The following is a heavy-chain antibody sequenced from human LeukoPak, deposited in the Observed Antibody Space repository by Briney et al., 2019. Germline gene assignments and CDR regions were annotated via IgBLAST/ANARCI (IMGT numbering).Heavy chain of an antibody. CDR3: ARRSTIFGVVNFGNAFDI. Sequence: ASVKVSCKASGYTFTGYYMNWVRQAPGQGLEWMGWTNPNSGGTNYAQKFQGRVTMTRDTSISTAYLQWSSLKASDTTMYYCARRSTIFGVVNFGNAFDIWGQGTMVTVSS. D-gene: IGHD3-3*01. J-gene: IGHJ3*02. V-gene: IGHV1-2*02. CDR1: GYTFTGYY. CDR2: TNPNSGGT.